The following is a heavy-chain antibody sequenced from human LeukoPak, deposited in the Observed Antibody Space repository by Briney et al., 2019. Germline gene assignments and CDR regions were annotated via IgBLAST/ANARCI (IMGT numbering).Heavy chain of an antibody. CDR1: GGSISRGDYY. V-gene: IGHV4-30-4*01. J-gene: IGHJ4*02. Sequence: PSQTLSLTCTVSGGSISRGDYYWRWIRQPPGKGLEWLRSIYYSGSTYDNPSLKSHVTISERTAKTQFSLKLSSVTAADTAVYYCARLPEGATVPTYFDYWGQGTLVTVSS. CDR2: IYYSGST. D-gene: IGHD1-26*01. CDR3: ARLPEGATVPTYFDY.